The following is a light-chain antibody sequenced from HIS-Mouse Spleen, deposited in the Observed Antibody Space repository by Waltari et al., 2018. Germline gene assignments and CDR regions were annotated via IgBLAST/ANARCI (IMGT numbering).Light chain of an antibody. CDR2: DAS. CDR3: QQRSNWSYT. V-gene: IGKV3-11*01. CDR1: QSVSSY. J-gene: IGKJ2*01. Sequence: EIVLTQSPATLSLSPGERATLSCRARQSVSSYLAWYQQKPGQAHRLLIYDASNRATGIPARFSGSGSGTDFTLTISSLEPEDFAVYYCQQRSNWSYTFGQGTKLEIK.